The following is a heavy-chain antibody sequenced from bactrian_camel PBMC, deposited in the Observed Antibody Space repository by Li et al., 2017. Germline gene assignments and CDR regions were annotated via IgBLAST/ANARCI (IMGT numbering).Heavy chain of an antibody. Sequence: HVQLVESGGGSVQAGGSLRLSCAFDACTPANVRMAWFRQAPGKEREAVAAHYTGTATTYVADSVKGRFTISRDNAKNTVYLQMNTLKSEDTALYYCVTAYGGTLGLVGDYNYWGQGTQVTVS. J-gene: IGHJ4*01. CDR3: VTAYGGTLGLVGDYNY. CDR1: ACTPANVR. CDR2: HYTGTATT. V-gene: IGHV3S54*01. D-gene: IGHD6*01.